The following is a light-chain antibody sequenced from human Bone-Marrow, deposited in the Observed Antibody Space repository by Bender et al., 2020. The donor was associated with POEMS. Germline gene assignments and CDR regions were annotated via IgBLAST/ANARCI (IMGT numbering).Light chain of an antibody. V-gene: IGLV2-23*02. CDR3: CSYAGSSTYV. Sequence: QSALTQPASVAGSPGQSITISCIGTSSDVGGYNLFSWYQQHAGAAPKLLLYEVVKRPSGVSSRFSGSKSGHTASLTISGLQAEDEADYYCCSYAGSSTYVFGTGTKVTVL. CDR2: EVV. J-gene: IGLJ1*01. CDR1: SSDVGGYNL.